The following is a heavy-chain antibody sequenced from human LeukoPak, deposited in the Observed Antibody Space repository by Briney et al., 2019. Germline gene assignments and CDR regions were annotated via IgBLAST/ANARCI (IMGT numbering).Heavy chain of an antibody. Sequence: GGSLRLSCAASGFTVSDNYMTWVRQAPGKGLEWVSIIYGGSTYYADSVKGRFTISRDNAKNTAYLQMNSLRDEDTAVYYCARDYAGSPDYWGQGTLVTVSA. CDR2: IYGGST. V-gene: IGHV3-53*01. CDR3: ARDYAGSPDY. CDR1: GFTVSDNY. D-gene: IGHD3-10*01. J-gene: IGHJ4*02.